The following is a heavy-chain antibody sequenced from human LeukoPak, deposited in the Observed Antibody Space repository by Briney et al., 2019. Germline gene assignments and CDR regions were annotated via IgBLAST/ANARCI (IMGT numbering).Heavy chain of an antibody. CDR1: GFMFSAYA. J-gene: IGHJ4*02. Sequence: GGSLRLSCAASGFMFSAYAMNWVRQAPGKGLEWISYISSSSSSIYYADSVKGRFTISRDNARTSLYLQMDSLRVDDTAVYFCARENGYRLDYWGQGSLVTVSS. V-gene: IGHV3-48*04. CDR2: ISSSSSSI. CDR3: ARENGYRLDY. D-gene: IGHD5-18*01.